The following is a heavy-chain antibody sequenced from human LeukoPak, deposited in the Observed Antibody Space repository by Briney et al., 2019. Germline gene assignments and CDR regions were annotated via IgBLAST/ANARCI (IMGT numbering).Heavy chain of an antibody. CDR1: GFTFSNAW. V-gene: IGHV3-15*01. CDR3: ARAPGGFWSALGDY. D-gene: IGHD3-3*01. CDR2: IKSKTDGGTT. Sequence: GGSLRLSCAASGFTFSNAWMSWVRQAPGKGLEWVGRIKSKTDGGTTDYAAPVKGRFTISRDNAKNSPYLEMSSLRAEDTAVYYCARAPGGFWSALGDYWGQGTLVTVSS. J-gene: IGHJ4*02.